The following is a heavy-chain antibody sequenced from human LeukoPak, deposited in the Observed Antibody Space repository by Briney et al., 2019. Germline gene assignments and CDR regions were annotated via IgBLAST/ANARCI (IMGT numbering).Heavy chain of an antibody. CDR3: VRVGGSCTTASCYAFFDD. D-gene: IGHD2-2*01. V-gene: IGHV1-8*01. Sequence: GASVKVSCKASGYTFTSYDINCVRQATGQGLEWMGWMNPNSGNTGYAQKFQGRVTITRNTSISTAYMELSSLRSEDTAVYYCVRVGGSCTTASCYAFFDDWGQGALVAVSS. J-gene: IGHJ4*02. CDR2: MNPNSGNT. CDR1: GYTFTSYD.